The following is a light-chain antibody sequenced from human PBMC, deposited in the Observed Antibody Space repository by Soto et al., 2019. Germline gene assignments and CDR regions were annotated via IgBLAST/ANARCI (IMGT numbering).Light chain of an antibody. CDR3: QQYGTSPHT. J-gene: IGKJ2*01. Sequence: EIVLTQSPGTLYLSPGERATLSCRASQRVNSNYLAWYQQKPGQVPRPLIYGASIRAAGVPDRLSGSGSGTDVTLTISRLEPEDYAVYYCQQYGTSPHTFGQGTKLEIK. CDR2: GAS. V-gene: IGKV3-20*01. CDR1: QRVNSNY.